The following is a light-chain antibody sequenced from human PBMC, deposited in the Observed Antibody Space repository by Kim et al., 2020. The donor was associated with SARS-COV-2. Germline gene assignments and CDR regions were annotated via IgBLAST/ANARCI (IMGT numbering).Light chain of an antibody. CDR1: QSVSSSS. J-gene: IGKJ1*01. CDR2: GAS. CDR3: QQDGSSPPT. V-gene: IGKV3-20*01. Sequence: SPGDRATRSCRASQSVSSSSFAWYQQKPGQAPRLLVFGASSRATGIPDRFSGSGSGTDFTLTISRLEPEDFAVYYCQQDGSSPPTFGQGTKVDIK.